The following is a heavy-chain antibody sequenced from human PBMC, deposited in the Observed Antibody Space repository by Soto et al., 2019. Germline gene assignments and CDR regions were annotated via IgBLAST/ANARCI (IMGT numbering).Heavy chain of an antibody. CDR3: ARVKRLRGYFDY. Sequence: SETLSLTCAVYGGSFSGYYWSWIRQPPGKGLEWIGEINHSGSTNYNPSLKSRVTISVDTSKNQFSLKLSSVTAADTAVYYCARVKRLRGYFDYWGQGTLVTVSS. CDR2: INHSGST. V-gene: IGHV4-34*01. J-gene: IGHJ4*02. CDR1: GGSFSGYY. D-gene: IGHD3-16*01.